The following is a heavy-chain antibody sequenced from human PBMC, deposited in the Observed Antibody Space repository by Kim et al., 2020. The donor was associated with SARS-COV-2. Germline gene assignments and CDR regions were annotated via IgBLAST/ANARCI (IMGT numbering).Heavy chain of an antibody. V-gene: IGHV1-18*04. Sequence: ASVKVSCKASGYTFTSYGISWVRQAPGQGLEWMGWISAYNGNTNYAQKLQGRVTMTTDTSTSTAYMELRSLRSDDTAVYYCARKVVVVPAAKRGLMDVWGQGTTVTVSS. CDR1: GYTFTSYG. D-gene: IGHD2-2*01. CDR2: ISAYNGNT. J-gene: IGHJ6*02. CDR3: ARKVVVVPAAKRGLMDV.